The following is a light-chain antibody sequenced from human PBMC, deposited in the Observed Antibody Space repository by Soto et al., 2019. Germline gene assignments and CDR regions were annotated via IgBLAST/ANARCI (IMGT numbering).Light chain of an antibody. V-gene: IGLV2-14*01. CDR1: SSDVGAYDY. CDR2: EVT. J-gene: IGLJ1*01. Sequence: QSVLTQPASVSGSPGQSITISCTGTSSDVGAYDYVSWYQHHPGKAPKLLIYEVTNRPSGVSDRFSGSKSGNTASLTISGLQAEDEADYYCSSFTSRFTFVFGTGTKLTVL. CDR3: SSFTSRFTFV.